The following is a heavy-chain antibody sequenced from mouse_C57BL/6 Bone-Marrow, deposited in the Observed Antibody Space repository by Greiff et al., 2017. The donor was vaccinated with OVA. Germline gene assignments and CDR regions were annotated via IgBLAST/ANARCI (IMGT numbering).Heavy chain of an antibody. V-gene: IGHV1-19*01. CDR2: INPYNGGT. J-gene: IGHJ1*03. Sequence: VQLKQSGPVLVKPGASVKMSCKASGYTFTDYYMNWVKQSHGKSLEWIGVINPYNGGTSYNQKFKGKATLTVDKSSSTAYMELNSLTSEDSAVYYCARGSSPYWYFDVWGTGTTVTVSS. D-gene: IGHD1-1*01. CDR1: GYTFTDYY. CDR3: ARGSSPYWYFDV.